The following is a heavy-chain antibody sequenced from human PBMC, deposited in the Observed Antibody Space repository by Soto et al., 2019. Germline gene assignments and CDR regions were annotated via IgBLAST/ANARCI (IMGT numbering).Heavy chain of an antibody. CDR2: ISGSGGST. CDR3: AKHTRLEYYYYYYGMDV. V-gene: IGHV3-23*01. J-gene: IGHJ6*02. CDR1: GFTFSSYA. D-gene: IGHD2-21*01. Sequence: GGSLRLSCPASGFTFSSYAMSWVRQAPGKGLEWVSAISGSGGSTYYADSVKGRFTISRDNSKNTLYLQMNSLRAEDTAVYYCAKHTRLEYYYYYYGMDVWGQGTTVTVSS.